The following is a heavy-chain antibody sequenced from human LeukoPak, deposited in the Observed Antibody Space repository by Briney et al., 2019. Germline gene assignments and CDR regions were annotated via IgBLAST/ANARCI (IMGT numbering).Heavy chain of an antibody. Sequence: GGSLRLSCAASGFTFSNSWMTWVRQAPGQGPEWVANIRPDGSDKYYVDSVKGRFTISRDNAKSSPYLEMNSLRVEDTAVYYCARDGRTFPLWGQGTLVTVSS. D-gene: IGHD2/OR15-2a*01. CDR3: ARDGRTFPL. CDR2: IRPDGSDK. J-gene: IGHJ4*02. CDR1: GFTFSNSW. V-gene: IGHV3-7*04.